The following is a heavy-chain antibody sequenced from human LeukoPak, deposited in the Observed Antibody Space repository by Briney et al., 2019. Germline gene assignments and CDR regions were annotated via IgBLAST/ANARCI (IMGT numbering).Heavy chain of an antibody. CDR3: ARASYGNNPTHFDY. D-gene: IGHD4-11*01. CDR1: GYTFSDYY. V-gene: IGHV1-2*06. Sequence: ASVNVSCEASGYTFSDYYIHWVRQAPGQGLQWMGRINPNSGGADYAQNFQGRVTMTRDTSTNTVYMQLIWLRSDDAAVYYCARASYGNNPTHFDYWGQGTLVTVSS. J-gene: IGHJ4*02. CDR2: INPNSGGA.